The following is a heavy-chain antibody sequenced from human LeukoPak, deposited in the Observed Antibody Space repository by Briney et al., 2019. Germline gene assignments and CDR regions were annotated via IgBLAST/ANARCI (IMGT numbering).Heavy chain of an antibody. V-gene: IGHV3-48*03. J-gene: IGHJ4*02. CDR1: GFTFSSYE. CDR3: AKEHQAAAWDYYDSSGYSVY. Sequence: GGSLRLSCAASGFTFSSYEMNWVRQAPGKGLEWVSYISSSGSTIYYADSVKGRFTISRDNSKNTLYLQMNSLRAEDTAVYYCAKEHQAAAWDYYDSSGYSVYWGQGTLVTVSS. D-gene: IGHD3-22*01. CDR2: ISSSGSTI.